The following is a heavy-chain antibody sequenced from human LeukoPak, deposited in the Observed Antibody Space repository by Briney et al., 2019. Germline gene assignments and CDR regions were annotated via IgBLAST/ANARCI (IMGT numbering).Heavy chain of an antibody. Sequence: PGGSLRLSCAASGFTFSYYSMNWVRQAPGKGLEWVSYISSSSKTIYYADSVKGRFTISRDNAKKSLDLQMNSLRDEDTAVYYCARDKGGSAQYGMDVWGQGTTVTVSS. CDR3: ARDKGGSAQYGMDV. V-gene: IGHV3-48*02. CDR2: ISSSSKTI. CDR1: GFTFSYYS. J-gene: IGHJ6*02. D-gene: IGHD3-10*01.